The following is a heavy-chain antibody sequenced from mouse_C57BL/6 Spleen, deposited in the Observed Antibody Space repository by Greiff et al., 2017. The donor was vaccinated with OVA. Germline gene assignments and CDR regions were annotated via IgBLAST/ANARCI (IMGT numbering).Heavy chain of an antibody. J-gene: IGHJ2*01. D-gene: IGHD3-2*02. CDR3: TKSSTAQATGYFDY. V-gene: IGHV1-7*01. CDR2: INPSSGYT. CDR1: GYTFTSYW. Sequence: QVHVKQSGAELAKPGASVKLSCKASGYTFTSYWMHWVKQRPGQGLEWIGYINPSSGYTKYNQKFKDKATLTADKSSSTAYMQLSSLTNEDSAVYYCTKSSTAQATGYFDYWGQGTTLTVSS.